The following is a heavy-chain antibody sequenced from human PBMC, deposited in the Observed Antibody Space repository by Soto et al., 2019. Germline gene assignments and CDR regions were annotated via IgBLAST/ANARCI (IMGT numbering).Heavy chain of an antibody. J-gene: IGHJ4*02. CDR2: INWKSDI. CDR1: GFTFDDNA. V-gene: IGHV3-9*01. CDR3: AISQDRGGRTTFIY. D-gene: IGHD3-16*01. Sequence: GGSLRLSCAVSGFTFDDNAMHWVRQAPEQGLEWVSGINWKSDIGYADSVKGRFTISRDNAENSLYLQMNSLRAEDTALYYCAISQDRGGRTTFIYWGQGTQVTVSS.